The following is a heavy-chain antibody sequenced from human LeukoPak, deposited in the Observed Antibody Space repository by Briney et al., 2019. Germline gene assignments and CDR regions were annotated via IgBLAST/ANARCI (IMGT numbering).Heavy chain of an antibody. J-gene: IGHJ4*02. CDR3: ARQYYHDSSGYPFDY. Sequence: GGSLRLSCAASGFTFSSYWMHWVRQAPGKGLVWVSRINTDGSSTKYADSVKGRFTISRDNAKNTLYLQMNSLRAKDTAVYYCARQYYHDSSGYPFDYWGQGTLVTVSS. CDR2: INTDGSST. CDR1: GFTFSSYW. V-gene: IGHV3-74*03. D-gene: IGHD3-22*01.